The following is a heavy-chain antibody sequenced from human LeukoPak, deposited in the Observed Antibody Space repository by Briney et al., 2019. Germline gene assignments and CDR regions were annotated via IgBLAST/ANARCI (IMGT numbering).Heavy chain of an antibody. J-gene: IGHJ4*02. Sequence: GASVNVSCTASGYTFTGYYMHWVRQAPGQGLEWMGWINPNSGGTNYAQKFQGRVTMTRDTSISTAYMELSRLRSDDTAVYFCARSYRVTTVDYWGQGALGTVSS. V-gene: IGHV1-2*02. CDR3: ARSYRVTTVDY. CDR1: GYTFTGYY. D-gene: IGHD4-17*01. CDR2: INPNSGGT.